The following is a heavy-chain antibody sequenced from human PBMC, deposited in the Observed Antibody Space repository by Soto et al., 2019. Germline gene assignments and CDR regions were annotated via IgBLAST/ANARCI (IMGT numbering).Heavy chain of an antibody. CDR1: GDTFSFYS. D-gene: IGHD3-10*01. CDR3: ATSYGSGYRAFDY. J-gene: IGHJ4*02. V-gene: IGHV1-69*04. CDR2: VNPILSMS. Sequence: QVQLVQSGAEVKRPGSSVKVSCKASGDTFSFYSINWVRQAPGLGLEWMGRVNPILSMSNYAQRFQGRVTMTAEKSTSSVYMELSGLRSEDTAMYYCATSYGSGYRAFDYWGQGALVTVSS.